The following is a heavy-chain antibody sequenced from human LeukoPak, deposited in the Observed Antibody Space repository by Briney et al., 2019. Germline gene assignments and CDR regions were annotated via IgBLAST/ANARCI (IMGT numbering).Heavy chain of an antibody. CDR2: IYYSGST. CDR3: ASLYGSGN. D-gene: IGHD3-10*01. Sequence: SETLSLTCTVSGDSISNYYWSWIRQPPGKGLEWIGYIYYSGSTYYNPSLKSRVTISVDTSKNQFSLKLSSVTAADTAVYYCASLYGSGNWGQGTMVTVSS. J-gene: IGHJ3*01. V-gene: IGHV4-30-4*01. CDR1: GDSISNYY.